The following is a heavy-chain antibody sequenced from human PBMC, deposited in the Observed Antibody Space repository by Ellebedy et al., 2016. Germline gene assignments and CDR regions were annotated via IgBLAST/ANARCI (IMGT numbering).Heavy chain of an antibody. CDR2: IYSGGST. CDR1: GFTVSSNY. J-gene: IGHJ6*02. CDR3: ARGTHCSSTSCYLTTNYYGMDV. V-gene: IGHV3-53*01. D-gene: IGHD2-2*01. Sequence: GESLKISCAASGFTVSSNYMSWVRQAPGKGLEWVSVIYSGGSTYYADSVKGRFTISSDNSKNTLYLQMNSLKTEDTAVYYCARGTHCSSTSCYLTTNYYGMDVWGQGTTVTVSS.